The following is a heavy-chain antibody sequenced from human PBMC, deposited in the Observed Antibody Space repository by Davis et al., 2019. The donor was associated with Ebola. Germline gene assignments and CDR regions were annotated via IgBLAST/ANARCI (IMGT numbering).Heavy chain of an antibody. CDR1: GFNFNKYA. CDR3: AKGDRVIYYYDSSDDY. CDR2: ISTTGGST. Sequence: GESLKISCAASGFNFNKYAMSWVRQAPGKGLEWVSSISTTGGSTYYADSVKGRFTISRDNSKSTLYLQMNTLRAEDTAVYYCAKGDRVIYYYDSSDDYWGQGTLVTVSS. V-gene: IGHV3-23*01. D-gene: IGHD3-22*01. J-gene: IGHJ4*02.